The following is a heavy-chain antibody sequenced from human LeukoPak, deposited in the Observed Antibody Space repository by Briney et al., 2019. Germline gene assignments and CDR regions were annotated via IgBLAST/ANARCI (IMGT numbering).Heavy chain of an antibody. CDR3: AYCYGSGSRFAFDF. J-gene: IGHJ3*01. CDR2: IIPIFGTA. D-gene: IGHD3-10*01. Sequence: ASVKVSCKASGGTFSSYAISWVRQAPGKGLECMGGIIPIFGTANYAQKFQGRVTITADESTSTVYMELRSLRSEDAAVYYCAYCYGSGSRFAFDFWGQGTMVTVSS. V-gene: IGHV1-69*01. CDR1: GGTFSSYA.